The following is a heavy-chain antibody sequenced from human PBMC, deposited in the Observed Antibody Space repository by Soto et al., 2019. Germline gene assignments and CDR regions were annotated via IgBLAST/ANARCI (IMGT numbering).Heavy chain of an antibody. D-gene: IGHD3-22*01. CDR1: GGSISSYY. Sequence: PSETLSLTCTVSGGSISSYYGGWFRQPPGKGLEWIGYIYYSGSTTYHLSLKSRVTISVDTSKNQFSLNLTSVTAADTAVYYCARLGGYYQAFDQWGQGSLVTVSS. CDR3: ARLGGYYQAFDQ. V-gene: IGHV4-59*08. CDR2: IYYSGST. J-gene: IGHJ4*02.